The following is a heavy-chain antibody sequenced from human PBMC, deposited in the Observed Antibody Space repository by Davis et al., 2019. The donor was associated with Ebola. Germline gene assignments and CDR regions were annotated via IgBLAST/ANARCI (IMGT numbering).Heavy chain of an antibody. CDR2: IRSKANSYAT. J-gene: IGHJ4*02. D-gene: IGHD6-19*01. Sequence: PGGSLRLSCPASGFIFSGSAMHWVRQASGKGLEWVGRIRSKANSYATAYAASVKGRFTISRDDSKNTAYLQMNSLKTEDTAVYYCTRQDSSGWYDYWGQGTLVTVSS. CDR3: TRQDSSGWYDY. V-gene: IGHV3-73*01. CDR1: GFIFSGSA.